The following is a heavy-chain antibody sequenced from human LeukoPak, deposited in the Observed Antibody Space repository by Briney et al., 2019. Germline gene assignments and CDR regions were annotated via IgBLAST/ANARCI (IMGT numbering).Heavy chain of an antibody. CDR2: IFPDDSDT. Sequence: GESLKISCKASGYSLNNYWIAWVRQMPGTGLEWMGIIFPDDSDTRYSPSFQGQVTISADKSIATAYLQWSSLKASDTAMYYCARLKGVSTGSPYDYWGQGTLVTVSS. V-gene: IGHV5-51*01. CDR1: GYSLNNYW. J-gene: IGHJ4*02. CDR3: ARLKGVSTGSPYDY. D-gene: IGHD2-8*01.